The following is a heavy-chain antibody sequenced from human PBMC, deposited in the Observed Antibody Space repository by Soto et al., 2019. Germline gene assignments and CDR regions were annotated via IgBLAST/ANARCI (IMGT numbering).Heavy chain of an antibody. CDR2: VGWNGGDI. Sequence: GGSLRLSCAVSGFTLDDYTMHWVRQAPGKGLEWVSGVGWNGGDIVYADSVKGRFTVSRDNTRNSLYLEVNSLTTEDTAIYFCAKERAVVVPVSTSYFHYYGLDVWGQGTTVTVS. D-gene: IGHD2-2*01. J-gene: IGHJ6*02. V-gene: IGHV3-9*01. CDR1: GFTLDDYT. CDR3: AKERAVVVPVSTSYFHYYGLDV.